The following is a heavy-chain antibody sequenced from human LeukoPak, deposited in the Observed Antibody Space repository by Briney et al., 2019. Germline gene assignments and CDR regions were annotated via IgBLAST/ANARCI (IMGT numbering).Heavy chain of an antibody. J-gene: IGHJ4*02. CDR3: ARNQCSSASCYEGDFDY. Sequence: ASVKVSCKASGYTFTSYVMHWVRQAPGQRLEWMGWINAGNGNTKYSQKFQGRVTITRDTSASTAYMELSSLRCEDTAVYFCARNQCSSASCYEGDFDYGGQGTLVTIS. V-gene: IGHV1-3*01. D-gene: IGHD2-2*01. CDR1: GYTFTSYV. CDR2: INAGNGNT.